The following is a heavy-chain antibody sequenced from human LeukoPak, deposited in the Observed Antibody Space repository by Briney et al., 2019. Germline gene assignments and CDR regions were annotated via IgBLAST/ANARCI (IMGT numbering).Heavy chain of an antibody. J-gene: IGHJ6*03. CDR3: ATNRPPTVVDTYYYYYMDV. CDR2: FDPEDGET. Sequence: ASVKVSCKVSGYTLTELSMHWVRQAPGKGLEWMGGFDPEDGETIYAQKFQGRVTMTEDTSTDTAYMELSSLRSEDTAVYYCATNRPPTVVDTYYYYYMDVWGKGTTVTVSS. D-gene: IGHD3-22*01. V-gene: IGHV1-24*01. CDR1: GYTLTELS.